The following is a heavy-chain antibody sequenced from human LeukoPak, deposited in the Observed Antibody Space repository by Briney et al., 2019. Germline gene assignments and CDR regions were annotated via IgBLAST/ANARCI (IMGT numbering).Heavy chain of an antibody. V-gene: IGHV3-53*01. J-gene: IGHJ4*02. Sequence: GGPLRLSCSASGFTVSSSYMSWVRQAPGKGLEWVLLIYSGGSTYYADSVKGRFTISRDNSKNTLYLQMNSLRPEDTAVYYCAKGYNYAYEYWGQGALVTVSS. CDR1: GFTVSSSY. CDR3: AKGYNYAYEY. CDR2: IYSGGST. D-gene: IGHD5-18*01.